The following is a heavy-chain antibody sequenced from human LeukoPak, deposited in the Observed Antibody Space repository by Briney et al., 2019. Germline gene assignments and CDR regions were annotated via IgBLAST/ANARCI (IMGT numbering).Heavy chain of an antibody. Sequence: GGSLRLSCAASGFTFSSYAMSWVRQAPGKGLEWVSAISGSGGSTYYADSVKGRFTISRDNSKNTLYLQMNSLRAEDTAVYYCVSSAAVLYYYGMDVWGQGTTVTVSS. CDR1: GFTFSSYA. CDR3: VSSAAVLYYYGMDV. D-gene: IGHD6-13*01. J-gene: IGHJ6*02. CDR2: ISGSGGST. V-gene: IGHV3-23*01.